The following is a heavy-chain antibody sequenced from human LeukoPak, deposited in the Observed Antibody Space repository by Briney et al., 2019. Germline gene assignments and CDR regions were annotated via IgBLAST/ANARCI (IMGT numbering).Heavy chain of an antibody. CDR1: GGTFSSYA. CDR2: IIPILGIA. V-gene: IGHV1-69*04. Sequence: SVKVSCKASGGTFSSYAISWVRQAPGQGLEWMGRIIPILGIANYAQKFQGRVTITADKSTGTAYMELSSLRSEDTAVYYCARHLYYDSSGYPNAIDYWGQGTLVTVSS. CDR3: ARHLYYDSSGYPNAIDY. D-gene: IGHD3-22*01. J-gene: IGHJ4*02.